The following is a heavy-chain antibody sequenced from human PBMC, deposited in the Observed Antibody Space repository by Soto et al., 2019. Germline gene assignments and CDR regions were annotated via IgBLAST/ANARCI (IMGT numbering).Heavy chain of an antibody. CDR2: ISGSGGSTYYAHTST. CDR1: GFTFSSYA. Sequence: EVQLLESGGGLVQPGGSLRLSCAASGFTFSSYAMNWLRQAPGKGLEWVSTISGSGGSTYYAHTSTYYADFVKGRFTISRDNSKTTLYLQMNSLRAEDTAVYYCAKVGGTSHPPIPVDYWGQGTLVTVSS. CDR3: AKVGGTSHPPIPVDY. J-gene: IGHJ4*02. D-gene: IGHD2-2*02. V-gene: IGHV3-23*01.